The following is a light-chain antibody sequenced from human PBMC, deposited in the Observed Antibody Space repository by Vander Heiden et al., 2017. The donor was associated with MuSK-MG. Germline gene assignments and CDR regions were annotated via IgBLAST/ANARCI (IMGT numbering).Light chain of an antibody. CDR1: QSISTW. Sequence: IQRTKARSTLSASVGDRVTITCRASQSISTWLAWYQQKPGKAPKLLIYQASSLQSGVPSRFSGSRSGTEFTLTISRLQPIDSATYYCKQYNSYPYTFGQGTKLEIK. V-gene: IGKV1-5*03. CDR2: QAS. CDR3: KQYNSYPYT. J-gene: IGKJ2*01.